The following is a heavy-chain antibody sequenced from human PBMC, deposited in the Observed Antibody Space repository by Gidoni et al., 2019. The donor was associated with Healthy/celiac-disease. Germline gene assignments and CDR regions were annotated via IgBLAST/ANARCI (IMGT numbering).Heavy chain of an antibody. Sequence: EVQLVQSGAEVKKPGESLRISCKGSGYSFTSYWISWVRQMPGKGLEWLGRIEPSDSYTNYSPSFQGHVTISADKSISTAYLQWSSLKASDTAMYYCARSYSGYDSSGYYTELDYWGQGTLVTVSS. V-gene: IGHV5-10-1*01. CDR1: GYSFTSYW. CDR3: ARSYSGYDSSGYYTELDY. D-gene: IGHD3-22*01. J-gene: IGHJ4*02. CDR2: IEPSDSYT.